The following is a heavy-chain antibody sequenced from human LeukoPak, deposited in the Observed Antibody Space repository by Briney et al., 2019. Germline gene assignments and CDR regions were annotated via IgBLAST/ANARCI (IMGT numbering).Heavy chain of an antibody. J-gene: IGHJ4*02. Sequence: SVKVSCKASGGTFSSYANSWVRQAPGQGLEWMGRIIPIFGTANYAQKFQGRVTITTDESTSTAYMELSSLRSEDTAVYYCARSDSGSYFEFDYWGQGTLVTVSS. D-gene: IGHD1-26*01. CDR1: GGTFSSYA. CDR3: ARSDSGSYFEFDY. V-gene: IGHV1-69*05. CDR2: IIPIFGTA.